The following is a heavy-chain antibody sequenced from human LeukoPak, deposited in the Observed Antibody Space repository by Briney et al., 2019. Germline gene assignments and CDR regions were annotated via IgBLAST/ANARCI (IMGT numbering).Heavy chain of an antibody. J-gene: IGHJ3*02. V-gene: IGHV1-69*13. CDR1: GYTFTSYA. CDR3: AREHSSSWYPTPDAFDI. Sequence: GASVKVSCKASGYTFTSYAISWVRQAPGQGLEWMGGIIPIFGTANYAQKFQGRVTITADESTSTAYMELSSLRSEDTAVYYCAREHSSSWYPTPDAFDIWGQGTMVTVSS. CDR2: IIPIFGTA. D-gene: IGHD6-13*01.